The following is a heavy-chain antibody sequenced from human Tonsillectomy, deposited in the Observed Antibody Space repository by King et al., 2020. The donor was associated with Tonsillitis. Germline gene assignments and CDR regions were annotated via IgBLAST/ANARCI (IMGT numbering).Heavy chain of an antibody. CDR3: ARQRYSYGPFDN. CDR1: GYTFTTYW. J-gene: IGHJ4*02. Sequence: QLVQSGAEVKKPGESLKIFCKGSGYTFTTYWIGWVRQMPGEGLAWMGIIYHGDSVTRYSTSFQGQVTISADKSISTAYLQWRSLKASDTAMYYCARQRYSYGPFDNWGQGTLVTVSS. D-gene: IGHD5-18*01. CDR2: IYHGDSVT. V-gene: IGHV5-51*01.